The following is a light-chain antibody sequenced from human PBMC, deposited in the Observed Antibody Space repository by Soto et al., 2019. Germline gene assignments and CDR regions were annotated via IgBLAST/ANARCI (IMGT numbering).Light chain of an antibody. CDR3: SAWDGSLSGRV. CDR2: SDT. J-gene: IGLJ2*01. CDR1: SSNIGSNY. Sequence: QPVVTQSPSASGTPGQRVTISCSGSSSNIGSNYVYWYRQLPGTAPKLLIYSDTQRPSGVPDRFSGSKSGTSASLAISGLRSEDEADYYCSAWDGSLSGRVFGGGTKVTVL. V-gene: IGLV1-47*02.